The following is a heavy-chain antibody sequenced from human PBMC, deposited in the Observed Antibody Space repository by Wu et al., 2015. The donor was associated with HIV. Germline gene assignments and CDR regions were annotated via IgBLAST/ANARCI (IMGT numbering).Heavy chain of an antibody. CDR2: IIPIFGTA. Sequence: QVQLVQSGAEVKKPGSSVKVSCKASGGTFSSYAISWVRQAPGQGLEWMGRIIPIFGTANYAQKFQGRVTITADESTSTAYMELSSLRSEDTAVYYCATGAGLAAAGIWDAFDIWGQGTMVTVSS. J-gene: IGHJ3*02. D-gene: IGHD6-13*01. CDR3: ATGAGLAAAGIWDAFDI. V-gene: IGHV1-69*13. CDR1: GGTFSSYA.